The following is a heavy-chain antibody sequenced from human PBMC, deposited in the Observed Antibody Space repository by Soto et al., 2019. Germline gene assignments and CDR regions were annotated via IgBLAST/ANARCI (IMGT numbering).Heavy chain of an antibody. CDR2: MSSRSSTI. CDR1: GFSFSTYN. Sequence: AESLSLSCTASGFSFSTYNMNWVRQAPGRGLEWVSYMSSRSSTIYHADSVKGRFTISRDNAKNSLYLQMDSLRDEDTAVYFCARAIAVGSTSLDYWGLGTRVTSPQ. V-gene: IGHV3-48*02. D-gene: IGHD6-19*01. CDR3: ARAIAVGSTSLDY. J-gene: IGHJ4*02.